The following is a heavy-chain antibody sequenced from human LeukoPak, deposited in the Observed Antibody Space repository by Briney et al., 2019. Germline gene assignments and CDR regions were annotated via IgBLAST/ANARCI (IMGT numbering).Heavy chain of an antibody. D-gene: IGHD6-19*01. Sequence: GGSLRLSCAASGFTFSTYGMSWVRQAPGKGLEWVANIKQDGSEKYYVDSVKGRFTISRDNAKNSLYLQMNSLRAEDTAVYYCARAIPGYSSGLDYWGQGTLVTVSS. CDR2: IKQDGSEK. V-gene: IGHV3-7*01. CDR1: GFTFSTYG. CDR3: ARAIPGYSSGLDY. J-gene: IGHJ4*02.